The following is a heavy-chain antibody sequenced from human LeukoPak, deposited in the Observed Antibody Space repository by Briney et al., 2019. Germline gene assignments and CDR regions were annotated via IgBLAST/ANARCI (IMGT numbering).Heavy chain of an antibody. Sequence: AGGCLRLSCAASGVTFSIYSMNWVRQASGKWLEWVSYIISSGSNKNYADSVKGRFTISRDNAKNSLYLQLNSLRDEDTAVYYCAVEGYCSGGSCYSNWFDPWGPGTQVTVSS. J-gene: IGHJ5*02. D-gene: IGHD2-15*01. CDR3: AVEGYCSGGSCYSNWFDP. CDR1: GVTFSIYS. CDR2: IISSGSNK. V-gene: IGHV3-48*02.